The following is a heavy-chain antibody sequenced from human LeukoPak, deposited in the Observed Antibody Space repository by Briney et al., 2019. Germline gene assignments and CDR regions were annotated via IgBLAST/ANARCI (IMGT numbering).Heavy chain of an antibody. Sequence: PSETLSLTCAVSGGSVSNDNCYWGWIRQPPGKGLEWVGSIHYSGSTYYNPSLNNRVTTSVDTSKNQFPLKLTSVTAADTAMYYCVRRLGYFDYWGQGALVTVSS. V-gene: IGHV4-39*01. J-gene: IGHJ4*02. CDR2: IHYSGST. D-gene: IGHD3-16*01. CDR1: GGSVSNDNCY. CDR3: VRRLGYFDY.